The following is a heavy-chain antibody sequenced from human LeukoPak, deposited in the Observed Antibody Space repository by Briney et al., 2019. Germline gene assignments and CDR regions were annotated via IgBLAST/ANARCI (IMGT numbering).Heavy chain of an antibody. J-gene: IGHJ4*02. V-gene: IGHV1-69*06. Sequence: SVKVSCKASGGTFSSYAISWVRQAPRQPLEWMGGIIPIFGTANYAQKFQARVTITADKSTSTAYMELSSLRSEDTAVYYCARTEGGYDWGGFDYWGQGTLVTVSS. D-gene: IGHD5-12*01. CDR3: ARTEGGYDWGGFDY. CDR2: IIPIFGTA. CDR1: GGTFSSYA.